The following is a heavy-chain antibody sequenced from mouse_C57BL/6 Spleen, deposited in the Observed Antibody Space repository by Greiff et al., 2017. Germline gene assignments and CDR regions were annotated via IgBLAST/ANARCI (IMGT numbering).Heavy chain of an antibody. D-gene: IGHD2-1*01. V-gene: IGHV1-82*01. CDR3: ARLGNYNFAY. CDR2: IYPGDGDT. Sequence: VQLQQSGPELVKPGASVKISCKASGYAFSSSWMNWVKQRPGKGLEWIGRIYPGDGDTNYNGKFKGKATLTADKSSSTAYMQLSSLTSEDSAVYFCARLGNYNFAYWGQGTLGTVSA. CDR1: GYAFSSSW. J-gene: IGHJ3*01.